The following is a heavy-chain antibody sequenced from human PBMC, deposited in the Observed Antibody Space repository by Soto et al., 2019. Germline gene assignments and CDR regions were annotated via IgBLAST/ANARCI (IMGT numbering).Heavy chain of an antibody. CDR1: GYTFTSYY. J-gene: IGHJ4*02. Sequence: GASVKVSCKASGYTFTSYYMHWVRQAPGQGLEWMGIINPSGGSTSYAQKFQGRVTMTRDTSTSTVYMELSSLRSEDTAVYYCARDPNPHDYGDYWDYWGQGTLVTVSS. D-gene: IGHD4-17*01. CDR2: INPSGGST. CDR3: ARDPNPHDYGDYWDY. V-gene: IGHV1-46*03.